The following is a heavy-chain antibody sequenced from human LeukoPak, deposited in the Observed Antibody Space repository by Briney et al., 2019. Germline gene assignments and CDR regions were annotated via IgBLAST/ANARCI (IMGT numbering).Heavy chain of an antibody. CDR2: INHSGST. J-gene: IGHJ4*02. CDR3: ASTTAQWLES. CDR1: GGSFSGYY. V-gene: IGHV4-34*01. Sequence: SETLSLTCAVYGGSFSGYYWSWIRQPPGKGLEWIGEINHSGSTNYNPSLKSRVTISVDTSKNQFSLKLSSVTAADTAVYYCASTTAQWLESWGQGTLVTVSS. D-gene: IGHD6-19*01.